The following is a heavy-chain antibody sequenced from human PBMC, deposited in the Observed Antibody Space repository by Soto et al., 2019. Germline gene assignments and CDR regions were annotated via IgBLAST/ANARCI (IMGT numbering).Heavy chain of an antibody. D-gene: IGHD3-10*01. J-gene: IGHJ4*02. Sequence: QVQLVQSGAEVRKTGSSVKVSCRAYGVTFTTHEFSWVRQAPGQGPEWMGGITPIFGTTKYAQKFQSGVTITADESTSTVYMELRSLRSDDTAVYYCARDQYRHGSGTYYVTGWDHWGQGTLVTVSS. CDR2: ITPIFGTT. CDR1: GVTFTTHE. V-gene: IGHV1-69*01. CDR3: ARDQYRHGSGTYYVTGWDH.